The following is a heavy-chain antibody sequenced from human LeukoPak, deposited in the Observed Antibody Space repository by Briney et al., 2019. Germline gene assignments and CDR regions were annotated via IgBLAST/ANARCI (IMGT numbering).Heavy chain of an antibody. CDR1: GYTFTSYG. V-gene: IGHV1-18*01. CDR2: ISAYNGNT. J-gene: IGHJ4*02. CDR3: VRDRLGRLGELSMEY. D-gene: IGHD3-16*02. Sequence: ASVKVSCTASGYTFTSYGISWVRQAPGQGLEWMGWISAYNGNTNYAQKLQGRVTMTTDTSTSTAYMELRSLRSDDTAVYYCVRDRLGRLGELSMEYWGQGTLVTVSS.